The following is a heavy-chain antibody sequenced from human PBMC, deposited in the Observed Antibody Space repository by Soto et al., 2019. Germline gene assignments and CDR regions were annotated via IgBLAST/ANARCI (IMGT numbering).Heavy chain of an antibody. V-gene: IGHV4-39*01. J-gene: IGHJ6*03. Sequence: SETLSLTCTVSGGSISSCSYYWGWIRQPPGKGLEWIGSIYYSGSTYYNPSLKSRVTISVDTSKNQFSLKLSSVTAADTAVYYCARGLVKYYYYYYMDVWGKGTTVTVSS. CDR2: IYYSGST. CDR3: ARGLVKYYYYYYMDV. CDR1: GGSISSCSYY. D-gene: IGHD2-15*01.